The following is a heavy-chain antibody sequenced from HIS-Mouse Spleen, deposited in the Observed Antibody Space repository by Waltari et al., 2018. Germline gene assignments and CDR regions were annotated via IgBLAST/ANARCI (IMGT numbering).Heavy chain of an antibody. CDR2: MKPNGGGT. Sequence: QVQLVQSGAEVKKPGASVKVSCKASGYTFTGYYMHWVRQAPGQGLEWMGRMKPNGGGTNYGQEFQGRVTMTRDTSISPAYMELSRLRSDDTAVYYCAREITGLDYWGQGTLVTVSS. J-gene: IGHJ4*02. CDR3: AREITGLDY. V-gene: IGHV1-2*02. D-gene: IGHD1-20*01. CDR1: GYTFTGYY.